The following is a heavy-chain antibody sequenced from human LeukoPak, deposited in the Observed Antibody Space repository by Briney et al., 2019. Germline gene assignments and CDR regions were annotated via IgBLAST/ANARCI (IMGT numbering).Heavy chain of an antibody. V-gene: IGHV4-38-2*01. CDR1: GYSISSGYY. Sequence: PSETLSLTCAVSGYSISSGYYWGWIRQPPGKGLEWIGSIYHSGSTYYNPPLKSRVTISVDTSKNQFSLKLSSVTAADTAVYYCARGLTYYDFWSGHHPGSYYMDVWGKGTTVTVSS. J-gene: IGHJ6*03. CDR3: ARGLTYYDFWSGHHPGSYYMDV. D-gene: IGHD3-3*01. CDR2: IYHSGST.